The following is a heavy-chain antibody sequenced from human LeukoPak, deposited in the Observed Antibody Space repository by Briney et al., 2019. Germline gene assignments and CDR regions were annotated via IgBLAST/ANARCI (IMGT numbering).Heavy chain of an antibody. Sequence: PSETLSLTCAVYGGSFSGYYWSWIRQPPGKGLEWIGEINHSGSTNYNPSLKSRVTISVDTSKNQFSLKLSSVTAADTAVYYCARGAVTMVRGVIAHYYYYMDVWGKGTTVTVSS. J-gene: IGHJ6*03. CDR1: GGSFSGYY. CDR3: ARGAVTMVRGVIAHYYYYMDV. D-gene: IGHD3-10*01. V-gene: IGHV4-34*01. CDR2: INHSGST.